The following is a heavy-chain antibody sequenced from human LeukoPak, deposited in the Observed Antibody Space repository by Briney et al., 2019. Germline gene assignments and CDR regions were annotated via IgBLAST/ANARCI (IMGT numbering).Heavy chain of an antibody. CDR1: GSICTNYW. D-gene: IGHD1-26*01. CDR2: IYPCDFDT. J-gene: IGHJ4*02. Sequence: GAPLQICSECAGSICTNYWIGGGRQLGGKGVEGMGVIYPCDFDTRYSPSFKGQLTISADDSSSTAYLQWSSLKASDTAMYYCASLTDPNSGGYYFDYWGQGTLVAVSS. CDR3: ASLTDPNSGGYYFDY. V-gene: IGHV5-51*01.